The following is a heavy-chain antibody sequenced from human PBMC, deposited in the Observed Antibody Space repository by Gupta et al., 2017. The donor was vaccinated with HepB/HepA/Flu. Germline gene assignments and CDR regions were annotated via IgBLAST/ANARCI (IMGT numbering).Heavy chain of an antibody. V-gene: IGHV3-7*01. J-gene: IGHJ3*02. CDR3: ARGSGSTTRALDI. CDR2: IKQDGSEK. Sequence: EVQLVESGGGLVQPGGSGRRSCAAAGFTFSSHWMNWVRQAPGKGLEWVANIKQDGSEKKYVDSVKGRFTISRDNAKDSLYLQMDSLRAEDTAVYYCARGSGSTTRALDIWGQGTMVTVSS. CDR1: GFTFSSHW. D-gene: IGHD2/OR15-2a*01.